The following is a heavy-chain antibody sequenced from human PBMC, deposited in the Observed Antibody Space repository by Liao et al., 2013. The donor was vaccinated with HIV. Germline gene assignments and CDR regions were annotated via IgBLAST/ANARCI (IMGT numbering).Heavy chain of an antibody. Sequence: QVQLQQWGAGLVKPSETLSLTCAVSGASFSAYYWNWIRQPPGKGLEWIGEINHSGSTNYNPSLKSRVTISVDTSKSQFSLKLSSVTAADTAVYYCAIRRGNIWTGYYFDYWGRGTLVTVSS. D-gene: IGHD3/OR15-3a*01. CDR1: GASFSAYY. CDR3: AIRRGNIWTGYYFDY. J-gene: IGHJ4*02. V-gene: IGHV4-34*01. CDR2: INHSGST.